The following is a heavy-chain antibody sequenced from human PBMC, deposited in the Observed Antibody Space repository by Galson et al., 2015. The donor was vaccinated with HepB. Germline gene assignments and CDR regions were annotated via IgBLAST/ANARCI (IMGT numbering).Heavy chain of an antibody. D-gene: IGHD2-2*01. J-gene: IGHJ4*02. CDR3: ATYLDCSSTSCYGPLAGSHFDY. CDR2: IYPGDSDT. V-gene: IGHV5-51*03. CDR1: GYSFTSYW. Sequence: QSGAEVKKPGESLKISCKGSGYSFTSYWIGWVRQMPGKGLEWMGIIYPGDSDTRYSPSFQGQATISADKSISTAYLQWSSLKASDTAMYYCATYLDCSSTSCYGPLAGSHFDYWGQGTLVTVSS.